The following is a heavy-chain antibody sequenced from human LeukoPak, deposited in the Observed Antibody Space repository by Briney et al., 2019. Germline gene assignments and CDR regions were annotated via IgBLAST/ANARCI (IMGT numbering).Heavy chain of an antibody. CDR2: IYYSGST. CDR3: ARTLRTRAFDL. D-gene: IGHD1-14*01. Sequence: KPSETLSLTCTVSGASFGTYFWSWLRQPPGRGLQFIGYIYYSGSTNYNPSLKSRVSMSIDTSKNSFSLRLNSLSAADTAVYYCARTLRTRAFDLWGQGTLVAVSS. CDR1: GASFGTYF. V-gene: IGHV4-59*01. J-gene: IGHJ3*01.